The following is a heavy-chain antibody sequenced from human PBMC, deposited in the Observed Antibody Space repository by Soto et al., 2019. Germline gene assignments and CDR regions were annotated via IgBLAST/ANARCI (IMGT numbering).Heavy chain of an antibody. Sequence: TSDTLSLTCVVSAGSISSYDWWTWVRQPPGKGLEWIGKMYHSGGADYSPSLKSRVTISADSSRNHFSLRLTGVTAADTAVYYCATGNVNSMLEYWGQGTQVTVSS. CDR1: AGSISSYDW. CDR2: MYHSGGA. J-gene: IGHJ4*02. V-gene: IGHV4-4*02. CDR3: ATGNVNSMLEY.